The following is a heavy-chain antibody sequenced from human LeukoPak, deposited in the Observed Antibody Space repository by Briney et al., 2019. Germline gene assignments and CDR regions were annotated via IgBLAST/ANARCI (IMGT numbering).Heavy chain of an antibody. CDR1: GGSITSYY. V-gene: IGHV4-59*08. J-gene: IGHJ6*02. CDR3: AGGDSSSSYYHYYYGMDV. CDR2: IYSTGST. Sequence: PSETLSLTCTVSGGSITSYYWSWIRQPPGKGLEWIGYIYSTGSTNYNPSLKSRVTISVDRTKNQFSLKLISVTAADTAVYYCAGGDSSSSYYHYYYGMDVWGQGTTVTVSS. D-gene: IGHD6-13*01.